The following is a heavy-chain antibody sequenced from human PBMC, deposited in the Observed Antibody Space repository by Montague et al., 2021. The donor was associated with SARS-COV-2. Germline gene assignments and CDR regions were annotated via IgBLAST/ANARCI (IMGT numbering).Heavy chain of an antibody. CDR3: ARQGRISMVRLNWFDP. CDR1: GGSFSGYS. CDR2: IYHSGST. V-gene: IGHV4-34*01. Sequence: SETLSLTCAVYGGSFSGYSWSWIRQPPGKGLEWIGQIYHSGSTNYNPSLKSRVTISVDTSKNQFSLKLSSVTAADTAVYYCARQGRISMVRLNWFDPWGQGTLVTVSS. D-gene: IGHD3-10*01. J-gene: IGHJ5*02.